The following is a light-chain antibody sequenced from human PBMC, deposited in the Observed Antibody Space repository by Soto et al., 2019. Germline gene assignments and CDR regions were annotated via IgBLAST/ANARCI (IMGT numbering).Light chain of an antibody. CDR3: QQATSSSRT. V-gene: IGKV1-12*01. Sequence: DIQMTQSPSFVSASVGDRVTISCRASQGITSWLAWYQQKPGKAPKLLIYAASTLQGGVPSRFSGSGSGTEFTLTISSLQPEDFATYYCQQATSSSRTFGQGTKVEIK. CDR2: AAS. CDR1: QGITSW. J-gene: IGKJ1*01.